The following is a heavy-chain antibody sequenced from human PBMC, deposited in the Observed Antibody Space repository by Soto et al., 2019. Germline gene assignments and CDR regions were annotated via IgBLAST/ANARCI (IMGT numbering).Heavy chain of an antibody. J-gene: IGHJ5*02. V-gene: IGHV3-23*01. CDR2: ISGSGGSA. CDR3: TNVYCISTTCYGGHVP. D-gene: IGHD2-2*01. CDR1: GFTFSSYA. Sequence: PGGSLRLSCAASGFTFSSYAVKWVRQAPGKGLEWVSAISGSGGSAYYADSVKGRFIISRDNSKNTLYLQMNSLRADDTAVYYCTNVYCISTTCYGGHVPWGQGTLVTVPS.